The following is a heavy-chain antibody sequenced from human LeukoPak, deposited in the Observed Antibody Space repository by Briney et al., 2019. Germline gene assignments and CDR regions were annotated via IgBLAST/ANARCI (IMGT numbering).Heavy chain of an antibody. J-gene: IGHJ3*02. CDR2: IYYSGST. CDR1: GGSISSGGSY. D-gene: IGHD2-15*01. Sequence: PSETLSLTCTVSGGSISSGGSYWSWLRQHPGKGLEWIGYIYYSGSTYYNPSLKSRVTISVDKAKNQFSLKLSSVTAADTAVYYCARCPNLGGKWWQCDAFDIWGQGTMVTVSS. V-gene: IGHV4-31*03. CDR3: ARCPNLGGKWWQCDAFDI.